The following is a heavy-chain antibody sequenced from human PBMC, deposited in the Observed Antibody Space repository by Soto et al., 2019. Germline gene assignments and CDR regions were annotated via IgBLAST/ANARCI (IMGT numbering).Heavy chain of an antibody. CDR1: GFTFSTYN. Sequence: PGGSLRLSCAASGFTFSTYNLNWVRQAPGKGLEWLSFISSGGSTIYNADSVKGRFTISRDNARNSLYLQMNSLRAEDTAVYFCARDGDTSSLGYYYYMDVSGKGTTVTVSS. V-gene: IGHV3-48*01. CDR3: ARDGDTSSLGYYYYMDV. J-gene: IGHJ6*03. D-gene: IGHD6-6*01. CDR2: ISSGGSTI.